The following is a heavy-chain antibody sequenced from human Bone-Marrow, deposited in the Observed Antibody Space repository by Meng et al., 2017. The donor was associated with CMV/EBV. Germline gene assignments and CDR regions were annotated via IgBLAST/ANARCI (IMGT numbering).Heavy chain of an antibody. D-gene: IGHD3-16*01. V-gene: IGHV4-34*01. CDR3: ARGPPRYIWGTYGRDV. Sequence: GSLRLSCAAYGGSFSGYYWSWIRQPPGKGLEWIGEINHSGSTNYNPSLKSRVTISVEPSKNQYSLKLSSVTAADTAVYYCARGPPRYIWGTYGRDVWGQGTTVTVSS. CDR2: INHSGST. CDR1: GGSFSGYY. J-gene: IGHJ6*02.